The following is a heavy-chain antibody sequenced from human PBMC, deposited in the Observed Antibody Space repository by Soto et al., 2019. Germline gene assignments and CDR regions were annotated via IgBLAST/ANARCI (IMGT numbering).Heavy chain of an antibody. J-gene: IGHJ4*02. CDR3: ASDVSGWSSRAFDH. CDR2: ISNSGST. Sequence: QVQLQESGPRLVKPSETLSLTCSVSGASVSNDGYYWSWIRQPPGEGLEWIGYISNSGSTNYNPPLKSRLTISMDTSKNQFSLNVNSVTAADTAVYFCASDVSGWSSRAFDHWGLGTLVTVSS. D-gene: IGHD6-13*01. CDR1: GASVSNDGYY. V-gene: IGHV4-61*08.